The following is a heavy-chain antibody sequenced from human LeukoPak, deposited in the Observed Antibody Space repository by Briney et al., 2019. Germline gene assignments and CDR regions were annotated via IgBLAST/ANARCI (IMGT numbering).Heavy chain of an antibody. CDR3: AGSTLSGDSSGYYDAFDI. V-gene: IGHV1-2*06. D-gene: IGHD3-22*01. Sequence: ASVKVSCKASGYTFTGYYMHWVRQAPGQGLEWMGRINPNRGGTNYAQKFQGRLTMTRDTSISTVYMELSRLRSDDTAVYYCAGSTLSGDSSGYYDAFDIWGQGTMVTVSS. CDR2: INPNRGGT. J-gene: IGHJ3*02. CDR1: GYTFTGYY.